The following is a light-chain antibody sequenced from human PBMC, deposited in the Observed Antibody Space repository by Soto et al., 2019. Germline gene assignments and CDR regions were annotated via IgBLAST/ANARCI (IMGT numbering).Light chain of an antibody. Sequence: QPVLTQPPSVSGAPGRRVTISCTGSSSNIGAGYNVHWYQQLPGTAPKLLIYGNSNRPSGVPDRFSGSKSGTSASLAITGLQAEDEADYYCHSYDSSLSASVFGGGTKLTVL. CDR2: GNS. V-gene: IGLV1-40*01. CDR3: HSYDSSLSASV. CDR1: SSNIGAGYN. J-gene: IGLJ2*01.